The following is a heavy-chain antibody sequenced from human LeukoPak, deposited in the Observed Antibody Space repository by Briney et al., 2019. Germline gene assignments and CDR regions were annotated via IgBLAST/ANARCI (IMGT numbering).Heavy chain of an antibody. J-gene: IGHJ6*02. CDR2: IIPILGIA. CDR3: ARGSGILWFGELPSYYYYGMDV. CDR1: GGTFSSYA. V-gene: IGHV1-69*04. D-gene: IGHD3-10*01. Sequence: GASVKVSCKASGGTFSSYAISWVRQAPGQGLEWMGRIIPILGIANYAQKFQGRVTITADKSTSTAYMELSSLRSEDTAVYYCARGSGILWFGELPSYYYYGMDVWGQGTTVTVSS.